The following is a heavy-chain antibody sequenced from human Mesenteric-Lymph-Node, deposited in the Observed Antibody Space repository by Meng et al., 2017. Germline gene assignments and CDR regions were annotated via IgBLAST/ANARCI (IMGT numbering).Heavy chain of an antibody. D-gene: IGHD4-17*01. CDR2: INSDGSST. CDR3: ARDGADYGDYDWFDP. CDR1: GFTFSSYW. Sequence: GGSLRLSCAASGFTFSSYWMHWVRQAPGKGLVWVSRINSDGSSTSYADSVKGRFTISRDNAKNTLYLQMNSLRAEDTAVYYCARDGADYGDYDWFDPWGQGTLVTVSS. V-gene: IGHV3-74*01. J-gene: IGHJ5*02.